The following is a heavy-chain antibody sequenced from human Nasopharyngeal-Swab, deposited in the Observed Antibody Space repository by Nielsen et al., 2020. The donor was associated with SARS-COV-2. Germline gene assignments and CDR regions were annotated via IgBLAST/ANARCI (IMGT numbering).Heavy chain of an antibody. CDR3: AKDLHSSPWPVGY. CDR2: ISGSGGTT. J-gene: IGHJ4*02. D-gene: IGHD3-22*01. Sequence: GESLKISCAASGFTFSSYAMNWVRQGPGKGLEWVSEISGSGGTTYYADSVKGRFTISRDNSKNTLHLQMNSLRVEDTGVYYCAKDLHSSPWPVGYWGQGTLVTVSS. V-gene: IGHV3-23*01. CDR1: GFTFSSYA.